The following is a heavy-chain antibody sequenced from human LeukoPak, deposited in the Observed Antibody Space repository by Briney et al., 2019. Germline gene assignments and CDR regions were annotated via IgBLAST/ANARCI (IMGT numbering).Heavy chain of an antibody. CDR1: GGSISSSSYY. D-gene: IGHD6-13*01. J-gene: IGHJ2*01. V-gene: IGHV4-39*01. Sequence: SESLSLTSTVSGGSISSSSYYWGCIRHPPGKSLEWIGNIYYSVSAYYNPSLKSRLTISVNTSPGQFSLRLNSVTAGDTAVYYCAAASGAYWYFDLWGRGTLVTVSS. CDR3: AAASGAYWYFDL. CDR2: IYYSVSA.